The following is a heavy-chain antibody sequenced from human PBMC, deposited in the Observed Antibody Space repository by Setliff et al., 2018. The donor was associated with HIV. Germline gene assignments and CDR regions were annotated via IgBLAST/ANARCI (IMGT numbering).Heavy chain of an antibody. D-gene: IGHD4-17*01. Sequence: KVSCKASGYTFTGYYMHWVRRAPGQGLEWVGRIKTKPNSYATAHAESVKGRFTISRDDSQNTAYLQMNSLRTEDTAVYFCAVTPDGDCATTECANWFDPWGQGTQVTVSS. CDR1: GYTFTGYY. CDR2: IKTKPNSYAT. CDR3: AVTPDGDCATTECANWFDP. J-gene: IGHJ5*02. V-gene: IGHV3-73*01.